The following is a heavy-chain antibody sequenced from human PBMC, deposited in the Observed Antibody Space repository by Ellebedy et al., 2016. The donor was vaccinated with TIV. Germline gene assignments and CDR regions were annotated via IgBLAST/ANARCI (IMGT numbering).Heavy chain of an antibody. CDR2: FDPEDGET. CDR1: GYTLTELS. Sequence: AASVKVSCKVSGYTLTELSMHWVRQAPGKGLEWMGGFDPEDGETIYAQKFQGRVTMTEDTSTDTAYMELSSLRSEDTAVYYCATGPGGSYLYYFDYWGQGTLVTVSS. V-gene: IGHV1-24*01. J-gene: IGHJ4*02. D-gene: IGHD1-26*01. CDR3: ATGPGGSYLYYFDY.